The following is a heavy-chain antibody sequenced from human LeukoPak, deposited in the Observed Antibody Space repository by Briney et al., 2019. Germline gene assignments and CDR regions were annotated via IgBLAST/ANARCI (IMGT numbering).Heavy chain of an antibody. J-gene: IGHJ3*02. V-gene: IGHV1-18*01. Sequence: ASVKVSCKPSGYTFTSYGISGVRQAPGQGLEWMGWISAYNGNTNYAQKLQGRVTMTTDTSTSTAYMELRSLRSDDTAVYYCARDLDPYCSGGSCFDAFDIWGQGTMVTVSS. CDR2: ISAYNGNT. CDR3: ARDLDPYCSGGSCFDAFDI. D-gene: IGHD2-15*01. CDR1: GYTFTSYG.